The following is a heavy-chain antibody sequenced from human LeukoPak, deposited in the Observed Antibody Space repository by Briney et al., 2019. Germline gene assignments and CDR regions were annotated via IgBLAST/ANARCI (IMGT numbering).Heavy chain of an antibody. CDR2: ISYDGSNK. J-gene: IGHJ6*02. V-gene: IGHV3-30*03. Sequence: GGSLRLSCAASGFTFSSYGMHWVRQAPGKGLEWVAVISYDGSNKYYADSVKGRFTISRDNSKNALYLQMNSLRSDDTAVYYCARGASYGMDVWGQGTTVTVSS. CDR1: GFTFSSYG. CDR3: ARGASYGMDV.